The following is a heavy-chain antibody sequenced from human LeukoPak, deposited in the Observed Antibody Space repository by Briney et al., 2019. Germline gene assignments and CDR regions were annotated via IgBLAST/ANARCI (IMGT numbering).Heavy chain of an antibody. V-gene: IGHV1-18*01. CDR1: GYTFTSYG. CDR2: IRVYNGNT. Sequence: ASVKVSCKASGYTFTSYGISWVRQAPGQGLEWMGWIRVYNGNTNYAQKLQGRVTMTTDTSTTTAYMELRSLRFDDTAVYYCARDPTLYGSGSPRPHSTFDIWGQGTMVTVAS. CDR3: ARDPTLYGSGSPRPHSTFDI. D-gene: IGHD3-10*01. J-gene: IGHJ3*02.